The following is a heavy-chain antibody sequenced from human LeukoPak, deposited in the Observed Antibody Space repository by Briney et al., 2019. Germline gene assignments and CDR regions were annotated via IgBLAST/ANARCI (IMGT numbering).Heavy chain of an antibody. CDR1: GFTFSSYG. D-gene: IGHD3-10*01. J-gene: IGHJ6*03. Sequence: TGGSLRLSCAASGFTFSSYGMPWVRKAPGKGLEWVAFLRYDGSSKYYADSVKGRFTISRDNSKNTLYLQMNSLRAEDTAVYYCAKTYYYGSGSYRISSYYYYYMDVWGKGTTVTVSS. CDR2: LRYDGSSK. CDR3: AKTYYYGSGSYRISSYYYYYMDV. V-gene: IGHV3-30*02.